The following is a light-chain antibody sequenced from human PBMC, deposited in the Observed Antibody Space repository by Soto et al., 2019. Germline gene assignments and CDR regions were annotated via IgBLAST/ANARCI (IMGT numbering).Light chain of an antibody. CDR3: QQYYSAPRT. CDR1: QTVLYSSNNKTY. J-gene: IGKJ1*01. Sequence: DIVMTQSPDSLAVSLVERATINCKSSQTVLYSSNNKTYLAWYRQKPGQPPKLLIYWASTRASGVPDRFSGSGSGTDFTLTISSLQAEDVAVYYCQQYYSAPRTFGQGTKVEIK. CDR2: WAS. V-gene: IGKV4-1*01.